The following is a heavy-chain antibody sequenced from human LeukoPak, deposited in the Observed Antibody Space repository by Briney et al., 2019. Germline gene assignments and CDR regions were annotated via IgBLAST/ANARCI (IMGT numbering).Heavy chain of an antibody. J-gene: IGHJ4*02. D-gene: IGHD3-10*01. CDR2: IYYSGST. CDR1: GGSISSYY. Sequence: SETLSLTCTVSGGSISSYYWSWIRQPPGKGLEWIGYIYYSGSTNYNPSLKSRVTISVDTSKNQFSLKLSSVTAADTAVYYCASISREIWFGFDYWGQGTLVTVSS. V-gene: IGHV4-59*08. CDR3: ASISREIWFGFDY.